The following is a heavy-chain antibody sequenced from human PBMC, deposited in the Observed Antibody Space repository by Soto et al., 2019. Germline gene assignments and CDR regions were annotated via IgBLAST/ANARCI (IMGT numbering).Heavy chain of an antibody. Sequence: PGESLKISCAASVFTFSSYSMNWVRQAPGKGLEWVSSISSSSSYIYYADSVKGRFTISRDNAKNSLYLQMNSLRAEDTAVYYCARDLSFWSGSGMDVWGQGTTVTAP. CDR1: VFTFSSYS. V-gene: IGHV3-21*01. D-gene: IGHD3-3*01. J-gene: IGHJ6*02. CDR2: ISSSSSYI. CDR3: ARDLSFWSGSGMDV.